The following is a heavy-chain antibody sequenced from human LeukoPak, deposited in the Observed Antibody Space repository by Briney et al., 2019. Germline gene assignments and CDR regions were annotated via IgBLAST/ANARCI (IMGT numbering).Heavy chain of an antibody. CDR2: IYYSGIT. CDR3: ARGGNHYYMDV. CDR1: GGSIRSSSYY. D-gene: IGHD2/OR15-2a*01. V-gene: IGHV4-39*01. J-gene: IGHJ6*03. Sequence: SETLSLTCTVSGGSIRSSSYYWGWIRQPPGKGLEWIGSIYYSGITYYNPSLKSRVTISVDTSKNQFSLKLSSVTAADTAVYYCARGGNHYYMDVWDKGTTVTVSS.